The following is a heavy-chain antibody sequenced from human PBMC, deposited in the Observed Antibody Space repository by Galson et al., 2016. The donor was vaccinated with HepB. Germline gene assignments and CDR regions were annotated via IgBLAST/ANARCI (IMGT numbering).Heavy chain of an antibody. CDR3: ARGGGYSSGWYSF. CDR2: ISSGSAYK. J-gene: IGHJ6*02. V-gene: IGHV3-21*01. Sequence: SLRLSCAASGFTFSSYAMSWVRQAPGKGLEWVSAISSGSAYKYYADSVKGRFTISRDNAKNSLYLQMNSLRVEDTAVYYCARGGGYSSGWYSFWGQGTTVIVSS. D-gene: IGHD6-13*01. CDR1: GFTFSSYA.